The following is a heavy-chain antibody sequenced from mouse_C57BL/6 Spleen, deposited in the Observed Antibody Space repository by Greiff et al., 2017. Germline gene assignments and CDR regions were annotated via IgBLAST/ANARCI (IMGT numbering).Heavy chain of an antibody. CDR1: GYSITSGYY. D-gene: IGHD2-2*01. CDR3: ASVGYDTY. V-gene: IGHV3-6*01. Sequence: EVKLLESGPGLVQPSQSLSLTCSVPGYSITSGYYWNWIRQFPGNKLEWMGYISYDGSNNYNPSLKNRISITLDTSKNQFFLKLNSVTTEDTATYYCASVGYDTYWGQGTLVTVSA. J-gene: IGHJ3*01. CDR2: ISYDGSN.